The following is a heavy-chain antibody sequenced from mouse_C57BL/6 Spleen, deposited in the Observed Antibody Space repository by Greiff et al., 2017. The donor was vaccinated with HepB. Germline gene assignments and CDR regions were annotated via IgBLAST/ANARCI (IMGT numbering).Heavy chain of an antibody. Sequence: QVQLKESGAELARPGASVKMSCKASGYTFTSYTMHWVKQRPGQGLEWIGYINPSSGYTKYNQKFKDKATLTADKSSSTDYMQLSSLTSEDSAVYYCARYYYGSSWYFDVWGTGTTVTVSS. J-gene: IGHJ1*03. CDR3: ARYYYGSSWYFDV. V-gene: IGHV1-4*01. CDR2: INPSSGYT. CDR1: GYTFTSYT. D-gene: IGHD1-1*01.